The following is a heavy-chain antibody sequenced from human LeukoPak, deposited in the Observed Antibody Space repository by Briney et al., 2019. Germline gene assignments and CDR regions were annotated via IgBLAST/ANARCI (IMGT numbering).Heavy chain of an antibody. J-gene: IGHJ4*02. D-gene: IGHD6-19*01. CDR1: GDSVSSNSAA. Sequence: SQTLSLTCAISGDSVSSNSAAWNWIRQSPSRGLEWLGGTYYRSKWYNDYAVSVKSRITINPDTSKNQFSLQLNSVTPEDTAVYYCARDFGTTGWHTFDYWGQGTLVTVSS. CDR3: ARDFGTTGWHTFDY. V-gene: IGHV6-1*01. CDR2: TYYRSKWYN.